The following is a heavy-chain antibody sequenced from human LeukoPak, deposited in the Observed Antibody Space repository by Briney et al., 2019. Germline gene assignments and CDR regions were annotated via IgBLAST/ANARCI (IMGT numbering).Heavy chain of an antibody. CDR1: GYTFTSYG. V-gene: IGHV1-18*01. D-gene: IGHD3-3*01. J-gene: IGHJ4*02. Sequence: GASVKVSCKASGYTFTSYGISWVRQAPGQGLEWMGWISAYNGNTNYAQKLQGRVTMTTDTSTSTAYMELRSLRSDDTAVYYCARDSLGAFLVWEGGAIDYWGQGTLVTVSS. CDR3: ARDSLGAFLVWEGGAIDY. CDR2: ISAYNGNT.